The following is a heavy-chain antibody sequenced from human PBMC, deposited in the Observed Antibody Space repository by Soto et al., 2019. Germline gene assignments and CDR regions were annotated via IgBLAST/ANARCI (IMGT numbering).Heavy chain of an antibody. CDR1: GFTFSGYW. Sequence: PGGSLRLSCAASGFTFSGYWMHWVRQAPGKGLVWVSRINSDGSSTSYADSVKGRFTISRDNTKNSLYLQMNSLTVEDTAVYYCARDPGGYDIWGQGTLVTVSS. D-gene: IGHD6-13*01. V-gene: IGHV3-74*01. CDR2: INSDGSST. CDR3: ARDPGGYDI. J-gene: IGHJ1*01.